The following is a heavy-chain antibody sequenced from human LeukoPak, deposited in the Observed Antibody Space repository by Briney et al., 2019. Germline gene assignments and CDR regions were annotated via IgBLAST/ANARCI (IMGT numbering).Heavy chain of an antibody. CDR3: GRDRVWTVLY. CDR2: IKQDGSEK. J-gene: IGHJ4*02. Sequence: GGSLRLSCAASGFSVNSNYMSWVRQAPGKGLEWVANIKQDGSEKYYVDSVKGRFTISRDNAKNLLYLEMNSLRAEDTAVYFCGRDRVWTVLYWGLGTPVTVSS. CDR1: GFSVNSNY. D-gene: IGHD6-6*01. V-gene: IGHV3-7*01.